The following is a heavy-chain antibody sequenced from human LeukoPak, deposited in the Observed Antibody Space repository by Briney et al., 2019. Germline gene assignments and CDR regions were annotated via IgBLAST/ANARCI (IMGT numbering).Heavy chain of an antibody. V-gene: IGHV3-23*01. D-gene: IGHD3-9*01. CDR3: AVRLTGYFYSNCYYGMDV. CDR2: LSGSGYNT. J-gene: IGHJ6*02. CDR1: GFTFSSHA. Sequence: GGSLRLSCAASGFTFSSHALSWVRQAPGKGLEWVSSLSGSGYNTYYADSVKGRFTISRDNSKNTVYLQMNSLRAEDTAVYYCAVRLTGYFYSNCYYGMDVWGQGTTVTVSS.